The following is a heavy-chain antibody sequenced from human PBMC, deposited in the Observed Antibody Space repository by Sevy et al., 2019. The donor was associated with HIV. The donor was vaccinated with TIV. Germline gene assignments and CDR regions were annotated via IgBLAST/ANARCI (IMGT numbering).Heavy chain of an antibody. Sequence: GWSLRLSCAASGFTFTSYAMNWVRQAPGKGLDWVSSISGSGRSTYYADSVEGRFTISRDNSKNTLSLQMNSLRADDTAVYYCAKGYCSGGSCPRDYYYYGMDVWGQGTTVTVSS. D-gene: IGHD2-15*01. CDR1: GFTFTSYA. V-gene: IGHV3-23*01. J-gene: IGHJ6*02. CDR3: AKGYCSGGSCPRDYYYYGMDV. CDR2: ISGSGRST.